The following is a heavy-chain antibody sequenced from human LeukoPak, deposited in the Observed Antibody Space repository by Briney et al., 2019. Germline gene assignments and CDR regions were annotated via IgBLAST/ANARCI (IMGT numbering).Heavy chain of an antibody. CDR3: ARDEGDYGCRN. CDR1: GYTFTSYY. CDR2: INPSGGST. Sequence: ASVKVSCRASGYTFTSYYMHWVRQAPGQGLEWMGIINPSGGSTSYAQKFQGRVTMTRDTSTSTVYMELSSLRSEDTAVYYCARDEGDYGCRNWGQGTLVTVSS. D-gene: IGHD4-17*01. J-gene: IGHJ4*02. V-gene: IGHV1-46*01.